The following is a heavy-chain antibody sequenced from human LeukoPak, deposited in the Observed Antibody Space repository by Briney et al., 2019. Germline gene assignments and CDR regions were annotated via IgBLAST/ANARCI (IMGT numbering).Heavy chain of an antibody. D-gene: IGHD1-7*01. J-gene: IGHJ4*02. CDR1: GGSISSSSYY. CDR2: IYYSGST. Sequence: SETLSLTCTVSGGSISSSSYYWGWIRQPPGKGLEWIGSIYYSGSTYYNPSLKSRVTISVDTSKNQFSLKLSSVTAADTAVYYCARSDHFNWNYEHWGQGTLVTVSS. V-gene: IGHV4-39*07. CDR3: ARSDHFNWNYEH.